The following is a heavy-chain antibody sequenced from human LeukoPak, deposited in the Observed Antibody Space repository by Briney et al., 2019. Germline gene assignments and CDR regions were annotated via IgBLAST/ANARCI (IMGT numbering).Heavy chain of an antibody. CDR3: ASRYCSSTSCYHDAFDI. D-gene: IGHD2-2*01. V-gene: IGHV3-21*01. CDR1: GFTFSGSS. J-gene: IGHJ3*02. Sequence: GGSLRLSCAASGFTFSGSSMHWVRQAPGKGLEWVSSISSSSSYIYYADSVKGRFTISRDNAKNSLYLQMNSLRAEDTAVYYCASRYCSSTSCYHDAFDIWGQGTMVTVSS. CDR2: ISSSSSYI.